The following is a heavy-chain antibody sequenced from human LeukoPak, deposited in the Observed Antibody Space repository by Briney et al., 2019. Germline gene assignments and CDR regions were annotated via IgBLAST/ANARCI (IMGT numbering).Heavy chain of an antibody. CDR1: GGSISSYY. CDR2: IYYSGST. D-gene: IGHD3-10*01. V-gene: IGHV4-59*01. CDR3: VTYGSGSYWFDY. J-gene: IGHJ4*02. Sequence: SETLSLTCTVSGGSISSYYWSWIRQPPGKGLEWIGYIYYSGSTNYNPSLKSRVTISVDTSKNQSSLRLSSVTAADTAVYYCVTYGSGSYWFDYWGQGTLVTVSS.